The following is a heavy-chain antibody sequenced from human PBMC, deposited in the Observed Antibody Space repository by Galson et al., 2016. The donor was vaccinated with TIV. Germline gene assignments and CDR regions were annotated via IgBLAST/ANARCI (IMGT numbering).Heavy chain of an antibody. V-gene: IGHV2-70*11. D-gene: IGHD4-17*01. Sequence: PALVKPTQTLTLTCTFSGFSLSTNEMCVGWIRQPPGKALEWLARIDWDDDTYYSTSLKTRPTISKDTSRNQVVPRMTSMDPVDTGTYYCARMVYGDYPPRFYYDNWGQGILVTVSS. CDR2: IDWDDDT. J-gene: IGHJ4*02. CDR3: ARMVYGDYPPRFYYDN. CDR1: GFSLSTNEMC.